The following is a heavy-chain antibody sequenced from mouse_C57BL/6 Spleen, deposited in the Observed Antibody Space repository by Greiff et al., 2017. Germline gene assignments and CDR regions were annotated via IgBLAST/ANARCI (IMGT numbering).Heavy chain of an antibody. J-gene: IGHJ4*01. CDR1: GYSITSGYY. D-gene: IGHD2-5*01. CDR2: ISYDGSN. CDR3: ARGSKPYAMDY. V-gene: IGHV3-6*01. Sequence: EVQLQESGPGLVKPSQSLSLTCSVTGYSITSGYYWNWIRQFPGNKLEWMGYISYDGSNNYNPSLKNRISITRDTSKNQFFLKLNSVTTEDTATYYCARGSKPYAMDYWGQGTSVTVSS.